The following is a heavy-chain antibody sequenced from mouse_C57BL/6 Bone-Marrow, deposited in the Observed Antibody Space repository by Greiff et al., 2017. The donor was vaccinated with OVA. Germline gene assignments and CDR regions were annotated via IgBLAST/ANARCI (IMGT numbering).Heavy chain of an antibody. Sequence: EVKVVESGAELVRPGASVKLSCTASGFNIKDDYMHWVKQRPEQGLEWIGWIDPENGDTEYASKFQGKATITADPSSNTAYLQLSSLTSEDTAVYYCTFYYYYAMDYWGQGTSVTVSS. V-gene: IGHV14-4*01. CDR3: TFYYYYAMDY. CDR1: GFNIKDDY. J-gene: IGHJ4*01. CDR2: IDPENGDT. D-gene: IGHD2-1*01.